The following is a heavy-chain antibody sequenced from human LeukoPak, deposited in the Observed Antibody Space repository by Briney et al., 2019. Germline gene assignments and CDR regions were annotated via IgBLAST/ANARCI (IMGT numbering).Heavy chain of an antibody. V-gene: IGHV4-34*01. D-gene: IGHD3-22*01. CDR1: GGSFSGYY. J-gene: IGHJ3*02. CDR2: INHSGST. CDR3: ARHGSYYYDSSGYYRAGAFDI. Sequence: PSETLSLTCAVYGGSFSGYYWSWIRQPPGKGLEWIGEINHSGSTNYNPSLKSRVTISVDTSKNQFSLKLSSVTAADTAVYYCARHGSYYYDSSGYYRAGAFDIWGQGTMFTVSS.